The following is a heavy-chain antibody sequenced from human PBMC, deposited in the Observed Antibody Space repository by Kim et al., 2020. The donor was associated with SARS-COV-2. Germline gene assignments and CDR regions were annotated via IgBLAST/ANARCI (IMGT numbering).Heavy chain of an antibody. CDR3: ASRYCSGGSCYSEQGNYYYYGMDV. CDR1: GGSISSSNW. CDR2: IYHSGST. D-gene: IGHD2-15*01. J-gene: IGHJ6*02. Sequence: SETLSLTCAVSGGSISSSNWWSWVRQPPGKGLEWIGEIYHSGSTNYNPSLKSRVTISVDKSKNQFSLKLSSVTAADTAVYYCASRYCSGGSCYSEQGNYYYYGMDVWGQGTTVTVSS. V-gene: IGHV4-4*02.